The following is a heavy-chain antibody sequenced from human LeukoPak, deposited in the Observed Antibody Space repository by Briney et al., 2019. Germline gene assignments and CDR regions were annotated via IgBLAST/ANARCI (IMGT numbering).Heavy chain of an antibody. CDR2: INAGNGNA. D-gene: IGHD4-17*01. J-gene: IGHJ4*02. CDR3: ARGRDDYGDPLDY. Sequence: GASVKVSCKASGYTFTSYAMHWVRQAPGQRLEWMGWINAGNGNAKYPQKFQGRVTITRDTSASTAYMELSSLRSEDTAVYYCARGRDDYGDPLDYWGQGTLVTVSS. CDR1: GYTFTSYA. V-gene: IGHV1-3*01.